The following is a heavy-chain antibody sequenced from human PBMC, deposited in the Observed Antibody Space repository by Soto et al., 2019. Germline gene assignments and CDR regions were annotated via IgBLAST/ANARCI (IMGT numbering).Heavy chain of an antibody. CDR2: IYPGDSDT. CDR1: GYSFTDYW. D-gene: IGHD1-26*01. J-gene: IGHJ4*02. Sequence: PVKSLKISCKGSGYSFTDYWIGWVRQMPGKGLEWMGIIYPGDSDTRYNPSFQGRVTISADKSITTAYLQWRSLKASDTAMYFCARLSGARSPANFWGQGTLVTVSS. V-gene: IGHV5-51*03. CDR3: ARLSGARSPANF.